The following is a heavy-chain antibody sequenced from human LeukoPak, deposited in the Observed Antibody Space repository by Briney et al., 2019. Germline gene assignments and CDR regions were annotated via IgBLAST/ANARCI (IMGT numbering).Heavy chain of an antibody. CDR1: GGSISSSSYY. J-gene: IGHJ4*02. Sequence: SETLSLTCTVSGGSISSSSYYWGWIRQPPGKGLEWIGSIYYSGSTYYNPSLKSRVTISVDTSKNQFSLKLSSVTAADTAVYYCARMGPYYYDSSGYCDYWGQGTLVTVSS. V-gene: IGHV4-39*07. D-gene: IGHD3-22*01. CDR3: ARMGPYYYDSSGYCDY. CDR2: IYYSGST.